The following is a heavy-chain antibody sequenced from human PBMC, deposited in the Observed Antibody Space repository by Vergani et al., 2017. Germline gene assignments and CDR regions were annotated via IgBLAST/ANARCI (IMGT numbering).Heavy chain of an antibody. V-gene: IGHV3-9*01. Sequence: EVQLVESGGGLLQPGRSLRLSCAASEFTFDDYAMHWVRHAPGKGLEWVSGISWNSGSIGYADSVKGRFTISRDNAKNSLYLQMNSLRAEDTALYYCAKARGTLGGDYYFDYWGQGTLVTVSS. CDR1: EFTFDDYA. CDR2: ISWNSGSI. D-gene: IGHD2-21*01. J-gene: IGHJ4*02. CDR3: AKARGTLGGDYYFDY.